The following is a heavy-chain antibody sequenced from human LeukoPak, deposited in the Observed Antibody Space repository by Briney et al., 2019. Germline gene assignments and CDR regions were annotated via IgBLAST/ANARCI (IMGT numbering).Heavy chain of an antibody. CDR2: IGSSSSYI. CDR1: GFTFSSYS. V-gene: IGHV3-21*01. CDR3: ARDGRRLHAFDI. Sequence: GGSLRLSCAASGFTFSSYSMNWVRQAPGKGLEWVSSIGSSSSYIYYADSVKGRFTISRDNAKNSLYLQMNSLRAEDTAVYYCARDGRRLHAFDIWGQGTMVTVSS. D-gene: IGHD2-15*01. J-gene: IGHJ3*02.